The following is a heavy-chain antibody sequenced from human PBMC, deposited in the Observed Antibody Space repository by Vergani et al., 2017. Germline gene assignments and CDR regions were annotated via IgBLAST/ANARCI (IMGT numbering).Heavy chain of an antibody. Sequence: QVQLVQSGAEVKKPGASVKVSCKVSGYTLTELSMHWVRQAPGKGLEWMGGFDPEDGETIYAQKFQGRVTMTEDTSTDTAYMELSSLRSEDTAVYYCATDISDSSGYYHAFDIWGQGTMVTVSS. D-gene: IGHD3-22*01. CDR3: ATDISDSSGYYHAFDI. J-gene: IGHJ3*02. V-gene: IGHV1-24*01. CDR1: GYTLTELS. CDR2: FDPEDGET.